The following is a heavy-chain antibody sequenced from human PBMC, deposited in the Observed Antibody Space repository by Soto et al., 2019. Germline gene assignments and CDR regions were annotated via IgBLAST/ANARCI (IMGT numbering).Heavy chain of an antibody. D-gene: IGHD3-9*01. CDR3: ARDKLRYFDWLLVPSYYYGMDV. V-gene: IGHV3-7*03. Sequence: TGGSLRLSCAASGFTFSSYWMSWVRQAPGKGLEWVANIKQDGSEKYYVDSVKGRFTISRDNAKNSLYLQMNSLRAEDTAVYYCARDKLRYFDWLLVPSYYYGMDVWGQGTTVTVSS. CDR1: GFTFSSYW. CDR2: IKQDGSEK. J-gene: IGHJ6*02.